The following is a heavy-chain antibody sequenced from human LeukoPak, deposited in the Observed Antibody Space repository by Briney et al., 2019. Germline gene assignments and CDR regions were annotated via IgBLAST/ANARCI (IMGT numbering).Heavy chain of an antibody. D-gene: IGHD3-22*01. CDR1: GFTFSSYG. Sequence: GGSLRLSCAASGFTFSSYGMHWVRQAPGQGLEWMGWINPNSGGTNYAQKFQGWVTMTRDTSISTAYMELSRLRSDDTAVCYCATLDFYDSSGRSFDYWGQGTLVTVSS. CDR3: ATLDFYDSSGRSFDY. J-gene: IGHJ4*02. CDR2: INPNSGGT. V-gene: IGHV1-2*04.